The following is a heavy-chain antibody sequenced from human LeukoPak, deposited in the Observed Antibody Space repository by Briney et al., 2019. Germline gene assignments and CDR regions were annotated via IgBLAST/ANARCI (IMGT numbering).Heavy chain of an antibody. V-gene: IGHV4-39*07. CDR3: ARALGDRYYYYYYMDV. CDR2: IYYTGST. J-gene: IGHJ6*03. CDR1: GGSISSSSYY. D-gene: IGHD3-10*01. Sequence: SETLSLTCTVSGGSISSSSYYWGWIRQPPGKGLEWIGSIYYTGSTNYNPSLKSRVSISVDTSKNQFSLKLSSVTAADTAVYYCARALGDRYYYYYYMDVWGKGTTVTISS.